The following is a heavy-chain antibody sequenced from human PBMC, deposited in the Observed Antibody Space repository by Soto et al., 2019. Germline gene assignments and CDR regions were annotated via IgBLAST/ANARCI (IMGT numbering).Heavy chain of an antibody. Sequence: SVKVSCKASGGTFSSYAISWVRQAPGQGLEWMGGIIPIFGTANYAQKFQGRVTITADESMSTAYMELSSLRSEDTAVYYCARFTDSSGAFDIWGQGTMVTVSS. D-gene: IGHD6-25*01. J-gene: IGHJ3*02. CDR3: ARFTDSSGAFDI. CDR1: GGTFSSYA. CDR2: IIPIFGTA. V-gene: IGHV1-69*13.